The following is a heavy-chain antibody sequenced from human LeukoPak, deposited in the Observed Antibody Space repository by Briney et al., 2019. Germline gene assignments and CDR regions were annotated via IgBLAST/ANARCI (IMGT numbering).Heavy chain of an antibody. CDR3: ARGYPGGITETTGSFDY. CDR2: IYYSGIT. Sequence: SETLSLTCTVSGGSVSSYYWSWLRQPPGKGLEWIGFIYYSGITNYNPSLKSRVTISIDTSKNQFSLRLNSVTAADTAVYYCARGYPGGITETTGSFDYWGQGTLVTVSS. D-gene: IGHD1-7*01. V-gene: IGHV4-59*02. CDR1: GGSVSSYY. J-gene: IGHJ4*02.